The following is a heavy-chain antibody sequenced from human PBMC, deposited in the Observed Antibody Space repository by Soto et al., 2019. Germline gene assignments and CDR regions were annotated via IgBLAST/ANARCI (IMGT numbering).Heavy chain of an antibody. J-gene: IGHJ3*02. CDR3: ARDRVTTAFDI. V-gene: IGHV4-31*03. CDR2: IYYIGST. CDR1: GGSISSGGYY. Sequence: LSLTCTVSGGSISSGGYYWSWIRQHPGKGLEWIGYIYYIGSTYYNPSLKSRVTISVDTSKNQFSLKLSSVTAADTAVYYCARDRVTTAFDIWGQGTMVTVSS. D-gene: IGHD4-17*01.